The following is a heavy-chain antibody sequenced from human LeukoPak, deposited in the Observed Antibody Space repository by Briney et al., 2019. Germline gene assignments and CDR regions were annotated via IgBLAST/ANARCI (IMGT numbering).Heavy chain of an antibody. Sequence: SETLSLTCTVSGGSISSYYWSWIRQPPGKGLEWIGYIYDSGSTNYNPSLKSRVTISVDTYKNQFSLKLSSVTAADTAVYYCARVGGTNYYYYGMDVRGQGTTVTVSS. V-gene: IGHV4-59*01. J-gene: IGHJ6*02. CDR3: ARVGGTNYYYYGMDV. CDR2: IYDSGST. CDR1: GGSISSYY. D-gene: IGHD1-1*01.